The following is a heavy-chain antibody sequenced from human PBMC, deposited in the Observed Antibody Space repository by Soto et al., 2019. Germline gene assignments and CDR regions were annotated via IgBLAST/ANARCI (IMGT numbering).Heavy chain of an antibody. CDR1: GGTFSSYA. CDR3: ARGLGTGGNNWFDP. CDR2: IIPIFGTA. D-gene: IGHD7-27*01. J-gene: IGHJ5*02. Sequence: SVKVSCKASGGTFSSYAISWARQAPGQGLEWMGGIIPIFGTANYAQKFQGRVTITADKSTSTAYMELSSLRSEDTAVYYCARGLGTGGNNWFDPWGQGTLVTVSS. V-gene: IGHV1-69*06.